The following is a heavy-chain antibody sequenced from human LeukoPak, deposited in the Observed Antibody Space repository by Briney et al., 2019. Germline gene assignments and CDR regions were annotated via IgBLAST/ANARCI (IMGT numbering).Heavy chain of an antibody. CDR1: GGSISSSSSY. V-gene: IGHV4-39*01. J-gene: IGHJ1*01. D-gene: IGHD6-19*01. Sequence: SETLSLTCSVSGGSISSSSSYWGWIRQPPGKGLEWIGSIYYSGSSFDNPALKSRVTISVDTSKNQFSLKLSSVTAADTAVYYCARTRGWARQYFQHWGQGTLVTVSS. CDR3: ARTRGWARQYFQH. CDR2: IYYSGSS.